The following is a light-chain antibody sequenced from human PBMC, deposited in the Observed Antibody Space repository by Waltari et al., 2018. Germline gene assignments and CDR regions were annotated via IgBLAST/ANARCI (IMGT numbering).Light chain of an antibody. CDR3: QVWDSSSDHRV. J-gene: IGLJ3*02. V-gene: IGLV3-21*02. Sequence: SYVLTQPPSVSVAPGQTATITCGGDNVGSKDVNWYQQRPGQAPVVVIYDDADRPLTIPERFSGSNSGNTATLTITRVEVGDEADFYCQVWDSSSDHRVFGGGTKLTVL. CDR1: NVGSKD. CDR2: DDA.